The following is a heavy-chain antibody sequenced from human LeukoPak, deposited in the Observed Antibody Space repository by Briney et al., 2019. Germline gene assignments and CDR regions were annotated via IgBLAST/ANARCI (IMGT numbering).Heavy chain of an antibody. Sequence: PGGSLRLSCAASGFTFSSYSMNWVRQAPGKGLEWVSYISSSSSTIYYADSVKGRFTISRDNAKNSLYLQMNSLRAEDTAVYYCARVRREAVADYWGQGTLVTVSS. J-gene: IGHJ4*02. CDR3: ARVRREAVADY. V-gene: IGHV3-48*01. D-gene: IGHD6-19*01. CDR2: ISSSSSTI. CDR1: GFTFSSYS.